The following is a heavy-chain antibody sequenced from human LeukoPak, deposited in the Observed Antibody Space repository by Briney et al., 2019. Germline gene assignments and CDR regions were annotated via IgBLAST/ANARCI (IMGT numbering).Heavy chain of an antibody. J-gene: IGHJ4*02. V-gene: IGHV4-59*01. CDR2: VRDIGST. D-gene: IGHD4-23*01. CDR3: ARGSGGNPFDY. Sequence: PSETLSLTCTVSGGSLTDNYWSWIRQPPGKGLEWIGYVRDIGSTNYNPSLKSRVTMSIDTSKNRFSLTVTSVTAADTALYFCARGSGGNPFDYWGQGTLVTVSS. CDR1: GGSLTDNY.